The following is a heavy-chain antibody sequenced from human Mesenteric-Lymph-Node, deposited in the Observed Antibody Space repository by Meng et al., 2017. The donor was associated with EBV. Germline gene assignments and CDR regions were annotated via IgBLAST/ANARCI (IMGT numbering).Heavy chain of an antibody. V-gene: IGHV4-30-2*01. Sequence: VDVQESAHGLGGPLHALALTCAVSCGSIICGGDSWRWIRQAPGKGLEWIGFIYHSGTTYLNPSLRSRVNLSVDTSKNQFSLNLRSVSAADTAIYYCARSAGGDYFDYWGQGTLVTVSS. CDR2: IYHSGTT. CDR3: ARSAGGDYFDY. J-gene: IGHJ4*02. D-gene: IGHD1-26*01. CDR1: CGSIICGGDS.